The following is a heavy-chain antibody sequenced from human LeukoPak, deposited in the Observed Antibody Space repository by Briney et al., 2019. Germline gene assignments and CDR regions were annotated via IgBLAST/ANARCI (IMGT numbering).Heavy chain of an antibody. D-gene: IGHD3-16*01. Sequence: ASVKVSCKASGGTFSSYAISWVRQAPGQGLEWMGGIIPIFGTANYAQKFQGRVTITADESTSTVYMELSSLRSEDTAVYYCARVDSWAKSYFDYWGQGTLVTVSS. CDR3: ARVDSWAKSYFDY. CDR2: IIPIFGTA. CDR1: GGTFSSYA. J-gene: IGHJ4*02. V-gene: IGHV1-69*01.